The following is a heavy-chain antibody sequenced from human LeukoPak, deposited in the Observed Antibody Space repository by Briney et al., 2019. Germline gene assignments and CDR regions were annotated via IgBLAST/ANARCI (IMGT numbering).Heavy chain of an antibody. Sequence: ASVKVSCKASGYTFTDYYMHWVRQAPGQGLEWIGRINPKSGGTNYAQKFQGRVTMTRDTSISTAHMELSRLRPDDTAVYYCARPQTQAVYGDYGFVFDYWGQGTLVTVSS. J-gene: IGHJ4*02. D-gene: IGHD4-17*01. CDR3: ARPQTQAVYGDYGFVFDY. CDR1: GYTFTDYY. CDR2: INPKSGGT. V-gene: IGHV1-2*02.